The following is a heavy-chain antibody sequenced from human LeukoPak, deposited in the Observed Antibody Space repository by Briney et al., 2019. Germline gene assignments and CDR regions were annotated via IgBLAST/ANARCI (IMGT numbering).Heavy chain of an antibody. CDR3: ARHEIYSGGYSFWFDP. D-gene: IGHD1-26*01. CDR1: GGSIGLHY. Sequence: PSGTLSLTCAVSGGSIGLHYMSWIRQPPGKGLEWIAFISYSGSTNYNPSLKSRSSISLDKSKNLCSLRLSSLTAADTAVYYCARHEIYSGGYSFWFDPWGLGTPVTVSS. CDR2: ISYSGST. J-gene: IGHJ5*02. V-gene: IGHV4-59*08.